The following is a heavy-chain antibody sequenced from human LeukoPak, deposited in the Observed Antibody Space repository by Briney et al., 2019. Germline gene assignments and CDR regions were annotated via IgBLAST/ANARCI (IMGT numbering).Heavy chain of an antibody. Sequence: PGGSLRLSCAASGFTFSSYAMSWVRQAPGKGLEWVSAISGSGGSTYYAGSVKGRFTISRNNSKNTLYLQMNSLRAEDTAVYYCAKGGNGYYPYYFDYWGQGTLVTVSS. CDR2: ISGSGGST. J-gene: IGHJ4*02. CDR3: AKGGNGYYPYYFDY. CDR1: GFTFSSYA. V-gene: IGHV3-23*01. D-gene: IGHD3-22*01.